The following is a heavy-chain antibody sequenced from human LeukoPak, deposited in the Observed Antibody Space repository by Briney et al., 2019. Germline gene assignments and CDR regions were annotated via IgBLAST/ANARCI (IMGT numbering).Heavy chain of an antibody. CDR3: ARDKGATPLYYGMDV. J-gene: IGHJ6*02. Sequence: SETLSLTCSVSGGSVRSGSYYWNWIRQPPGKGLEWIGYVYYSGSTNYNPSLKSRVTISVDTSKSQFSLNLSSVTAADTAVYYCARDKGATPLYYGMDVWGQGTTVTVS. CDR1: GGSVRSGSYY. V-gene: IGHV4-61*01. CDR2: VYYSGST. D-gene: IGHD5-12*01.